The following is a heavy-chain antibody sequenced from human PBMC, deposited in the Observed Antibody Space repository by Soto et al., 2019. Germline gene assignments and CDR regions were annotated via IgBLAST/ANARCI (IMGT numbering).Heavy chain of an antibody. CDR3: AKGFIRDCGGDCTVDT. V-gene: IGHV3-23*01. J-gene: IGHJ5*02. CDR2: ISATGGST. D-gene: IGHD2-21*02. Sequence: EVQLLESGGGLVQPGGSLRLSCAASGFTFSSYTMSWVRQAPGKGLEWVSGISATGGSTYYADSVKGRFTFSRDNSKNTLYLQMNSLRAADTAVYYCAKGFIRDCGGDCTVDTWGQGTLVTVSS. CDR1: GFTFSSYT.